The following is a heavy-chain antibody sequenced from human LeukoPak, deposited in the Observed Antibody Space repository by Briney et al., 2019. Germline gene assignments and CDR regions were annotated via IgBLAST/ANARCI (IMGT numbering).Heavy chain of an antibody. CDR1: GYTFTGYY. V-gene: IGHV1-2*02. J-gene: IGHJ4*02. CDR2: INPNSGGT. D-gene: IGHD2-15*01. Sequence: AASVKVSCKASGYTFTGYYMHWVRQAPGQGLEWMGWINPNSGGTNYAQKFQGRITMTRDTSISTAYMELSRLRSDDTAVYYCARAQVYCSGGGCPYFDCWGQETLVTVSS. CDR3: ARAQVYCSGGGCPYFDC.